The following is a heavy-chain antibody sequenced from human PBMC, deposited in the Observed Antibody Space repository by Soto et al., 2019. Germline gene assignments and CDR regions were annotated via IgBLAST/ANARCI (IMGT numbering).Heavy chain of an antibody. CDR2: ISGSGGST. CDR1: GFTFSSYA. D-gene: IGHD4-17*01. J-gene: IGHJ4*02. V-gene: IGHV3-23*01. Sequence: EVQLLESGGGLVQPGGSLRLSCAASGFTFSSYAMSWVRQAPGKGLEWVSAISGSGGSTYYADSVKGRFTISRDNSKNTLYLQMNSLRAEETAVYYCAKSTWATVTTEGYFDYWGQGTLVTVSS. CDR3: AKSTWATVTTEGYFDY.